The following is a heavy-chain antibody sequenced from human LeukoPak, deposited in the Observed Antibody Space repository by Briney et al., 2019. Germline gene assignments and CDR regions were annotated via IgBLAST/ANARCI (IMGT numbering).Heavy chain of an antibody. J-gene: IGHJ4*02. Sequence: SETLSLTCTVSGGSISSYYWSWIRQPPGKGLEWIGYIYYSGSTNYNPSLKSRVTISVDTSKNQFSLKLSSVTAADTAVYYCARPRSLFKWELSRGSPNYFDYWGQGTLVTVSS. CDR2: IYYSGST. CDR3: ARPRSLFKWELSRGSPNYFDY. CDR1: GGSISSYY. V-gene: IGHV4-59*01. D-gene: IGHD1-26*01.